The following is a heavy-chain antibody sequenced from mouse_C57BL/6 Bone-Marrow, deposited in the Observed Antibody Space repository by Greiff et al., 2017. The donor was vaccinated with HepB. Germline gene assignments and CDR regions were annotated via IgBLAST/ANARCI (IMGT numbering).Heavy chain of an antibody. CDR2: IIPSNGGT. J-gene: IGHJ2*01. CDR1: GYTFTSYW. CDR3: ARERLLRALYLDY. V-gene: IGHV1-53*01. Sequence: QVQLQQPGTELVKPGASVKLSCKASGYTFTSYWMHWVKQRPGQGLEWIGNIIPSNGGTNYNEKFKSKATLTVDKSSSTAYMQLSSLTSEDSAVYYCARERLLRALYLDYWGQGTTLTVSS. D-gene: IGHD1-1*01.